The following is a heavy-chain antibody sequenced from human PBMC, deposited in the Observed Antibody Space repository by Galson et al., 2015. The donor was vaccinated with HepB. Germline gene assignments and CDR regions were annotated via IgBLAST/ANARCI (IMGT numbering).Heavy chain of an antibody. CDR3: ARDDSTGYYYFDY. CDR2: INQDDSEK. V-gene: IGHV3-7*01. CDR1: GFTFNNYW. D-gene: IGHD3-22*01. J-gene: IGHJ4*02. Sequence: SLRLSCAASGFTFNNYWMSWIRQAPGKGLERVANINQDDSEKYYVDSVKGRFTISRDNAKNSLYLRMNNLRAEDTAVYYCARDDSTGYYYFDYWGQGTLVTVSS.